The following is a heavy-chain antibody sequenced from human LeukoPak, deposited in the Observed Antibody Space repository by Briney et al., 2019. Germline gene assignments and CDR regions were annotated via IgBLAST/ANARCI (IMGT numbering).Heavy chain of an antibody. CDR3: ARDPRPYDILTGPSIEEVGY. CDR2: ISSSGSTI. CDR1: GFTFSSYA. Sequence: GGSLRLSCAASGFTFSSYAMSWVRQAPWKGLEWVSDISSSGSTIYYADSVKGRFTISRDNAKNSLYLQMNSLRAEDTAVYYCARDPRPYDILTGPSIEEVGYWGQGTLVTVSS. V-gene: IGHV3-48*04. D-gene: IGHD3-9*01. J-gene: IGHJ4*02.